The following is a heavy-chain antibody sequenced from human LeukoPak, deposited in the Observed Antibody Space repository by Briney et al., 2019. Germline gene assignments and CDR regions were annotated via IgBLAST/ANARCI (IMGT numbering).Heavy chain of an antibody. V-gene: IGHV3-30-3*01. CDR3: ARDTPLRRWPQKQTYYFDF. CDR2: ISYDGGNK. CDR1: GFTFSSYA. D-gene: IGHD4-23*01. Sequence: GGSLRLSCAASGFTFSSYAMHWVRQAPGKGLEWVAVISYDGGNKYYADSVKGRFTISRDNSKNTLYLQMNSLRAEDTAVYSCARDTPLRRWPQKQTYYFDFWGQGTLVTISS. J-gene: IGHJ4*02.